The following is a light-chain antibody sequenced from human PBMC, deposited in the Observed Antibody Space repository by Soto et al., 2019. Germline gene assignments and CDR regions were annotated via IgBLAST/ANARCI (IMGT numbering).Light chain of an antibody. CDR2: MAS. CDR3: QQSYITPYT. V-gene: IGKV1-39*01. CDR1: QTFSNY. Sequence: DIPMTQSPSSLSASVGDRVTITCRASQTFSNYLNWYQQKPGKAPRLLIYMASTLQSGVPSRFSGSGSGTDFTLTISSLQPEDSAIYYCQQSYITPYTFCQGTKLEIK. J-gene: IGKJ2*01.